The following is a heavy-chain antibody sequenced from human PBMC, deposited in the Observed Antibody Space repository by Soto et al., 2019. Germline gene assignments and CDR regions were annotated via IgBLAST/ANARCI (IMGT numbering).Heavy chain of an antibody. V-gene: IGHV1-3*05. J-gene: IGHJ5*02. Sequence: QVQLVQSGAEEKKPGASVKVSCKASGYTFSDYAIHWVRQAPGQRPEWMGWINAGNGNTKYSQKFQGRVTITTDTSASTAYMELSSLRSEDTAVYYCARGTPVWFDPWGQGTLVTVSS. CDR1: GYTFSDYA. CDR2: INAGNGNT. CDR3: ARGTPVWFDP. D-gene: IGHD3-10*01.